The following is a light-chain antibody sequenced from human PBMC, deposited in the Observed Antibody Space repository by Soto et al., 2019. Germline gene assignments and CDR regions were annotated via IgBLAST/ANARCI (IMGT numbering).Light chain of an antibody. CDR3: AAWDDSLSGPV. J-gene: IGLJ1*01. V-gene: IGLV1-44*01. CDR2: NNN. CDR1: SSNIGSNP. Sequence: QSVLTQPPSASGTLGQRVSISCSGSSSNIGSNPVNWYQQLPGTAPRLLIYNNNHRPSGVPDRFSGSKSGTSASLAISGLQSEHEADYYCAAWDDSLSGPVFGTGTKVTVL.